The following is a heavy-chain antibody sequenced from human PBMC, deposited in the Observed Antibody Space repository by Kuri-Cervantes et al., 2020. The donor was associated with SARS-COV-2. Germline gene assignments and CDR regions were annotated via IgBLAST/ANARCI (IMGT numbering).Heavy chain of an antibody. CDR2: INHSGST. Sequence: SQTLSLTCAVYGGSFSGYYWSWIRQPPGKGLEWIGEINHSGSTNYNPSLKSRVTISVDTSKNQFSLKLSSVTAADTAVYYCARGQSYYDYVWGNYRSYFDYWGQGTLVTVSS. V-gene: IGHV4-34*01. J-gene: IGHJ4*02. D-gene: IGHD3-16*02. CDR3: ARGQSYYDYVWGNYRSYFDY. CDR1: GGSFSGYY.